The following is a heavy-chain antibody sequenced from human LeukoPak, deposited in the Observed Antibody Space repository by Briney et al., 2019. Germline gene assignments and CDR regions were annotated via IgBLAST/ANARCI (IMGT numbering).Heavy chain of an antibody. CDR2: INPDGTQK. Sequence: PGGSLGLSCVASGFAFSSSHMTWVRQAPGKGLEWVANINPDGTQKGYVDSVKGRFTVSRDNAKTSLYLQMNSLRAEDTAVYYCARDPAYGALDYWGQGTLVTVSS. CDR3: ARDPAYGALDY. V-gene: IGHV3-7*01. D-gene: IGHD4-17*01. J-gene: IGHJ4*02. CDR1: GFAFSSSH.